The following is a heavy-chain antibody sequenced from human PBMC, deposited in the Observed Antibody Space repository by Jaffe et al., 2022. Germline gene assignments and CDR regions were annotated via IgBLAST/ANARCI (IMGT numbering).Heavy chain of an antibody. V-gene: IGHV3-15*01. CDR2: IKSKTDGGTT. D-gene: IGHD3-10*01. CDR1: GFTFSNAW. Sequence: EVQLVESGGGLVKPGGSLRLSCAASGFTFSNAWMSWVRQAPGKGLEWVGRIKSKTDGGTTDYAAPVKGRFTISRDDSKNTLYLQMNSLKTEDTAVYYCTTGLRRTMVQGVINYYYMDVWGKGTTVTVSS. CDR3: TTGLRRTMVQGVINYYYMDV. J-gene: IGHJ6*03.